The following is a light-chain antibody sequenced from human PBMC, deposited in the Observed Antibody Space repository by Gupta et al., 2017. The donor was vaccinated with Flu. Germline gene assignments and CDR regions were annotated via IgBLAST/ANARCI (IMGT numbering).Light chain of an antibody. V-gene: IGLV2-14*01. CDR3: SSYTSSSTDVV. Sequence: QSALTQPASVSGSPGQSITISCTGTSSDVGGYNYVSWYQQPPGKAPKLMIYEVSNRPPGVSNRFSGSKSGNTASLTISGLQAEDEADYYCSSYTSSSTDVVFGGGTKLTVL. CDR1: SSDVGGYNY. J-gene: IGLJ2*01. CDR2: EVS.